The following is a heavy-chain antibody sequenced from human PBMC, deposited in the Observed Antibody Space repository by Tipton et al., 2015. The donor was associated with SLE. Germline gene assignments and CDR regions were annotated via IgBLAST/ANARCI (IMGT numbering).Heavy chain of an antibody. V-gene: IGHV4-59*08. D-gene: IGHD3-16*01. J-gene: IGHJ4*02. Sequence: TLSLTCTVSGGSISNHYWGWIRQPPGKGLEWIGSIYYSGTTNYNPSLKSRVTISVDTSKNQFSLKLSSVTAADTAVYYCARHMITGGEFDYWGQGTLVTVSS. CDR1: GGSISNHY. CDR2: IYYSGTT. CDR3: ARHMITGGEFDY.